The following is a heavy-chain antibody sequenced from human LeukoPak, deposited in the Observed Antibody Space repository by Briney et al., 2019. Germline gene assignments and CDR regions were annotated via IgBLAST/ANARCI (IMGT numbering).Heavy chain of an antibody. D-gene: IGHD3-22*01. CDR3: ANDRGNGGDAFDI. Sequence: PGGSLRLSCAASGFTFSSYAMSWVRQAPGKGLEWVSSISSSSSYIYYADSVKGRFTISRDNAKNSLYLQMNSLRAEDTAVYYCANDRGNGGDAFDIWGQGTMVTVSS. CDR1: GFTFSSYA. J-gene: IGHJ3*02. CDR2: ISSSSSYI. V-gene: IGHV3-21*01.